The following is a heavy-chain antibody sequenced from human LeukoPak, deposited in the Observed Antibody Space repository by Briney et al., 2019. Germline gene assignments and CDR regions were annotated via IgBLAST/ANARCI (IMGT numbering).Heavy chain of an antibody. CDR1: GGSIKDYS. Sequence: PSETLSLTCTVSGGSIKDYSWSWIRQPPGKRLEWIGYIYESGNTNDNPSLKSRVTMSLDTSKNQSSLKLSSVTAADTAIYYCARVGDFGDYVDYWGQGTLVTVSS. CDR2: IYESGNT. CDR3: ARVGDFGDYVDY. V-gene: IGHV4-59*01. D-gene: IGHD4-17*01. J-gene: IGHJ4*02.